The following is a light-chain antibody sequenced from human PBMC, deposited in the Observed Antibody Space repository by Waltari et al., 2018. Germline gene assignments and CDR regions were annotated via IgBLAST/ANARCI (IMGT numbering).Light chain of an antibody. CDR3: QQSYNSPRT. J-gene: IGKJ2*01. CDR2: GAS. V-gene: IGKV1-39*01. Sequence: DIQMTQSPSSLSVSLGDRVTITCRASHSISIYLNWYQQKPGEAPKLLIYGASSLQSGVPSRFSGSGSGTDFSLIISSLQPEDSATYYCQQSYNSPRTFGQGTKLEIK. CDR1: HSISIY.